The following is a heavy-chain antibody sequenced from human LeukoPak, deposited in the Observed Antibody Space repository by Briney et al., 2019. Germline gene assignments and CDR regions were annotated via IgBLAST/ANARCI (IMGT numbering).Heavy chain of an antibody. J-gene: IGHJ6*04. D-gene: IGHD3-9*01. CDR1: GFTFSNAW. CDR2: IKSKTDGGTT. CDR3: TTDRVDWLPAIGYYYYGMDV. Sequence: GGSLRLSCAASGFTFSNAWMSWVRQAPGKGLEWVGRIKSKTDGGTTDYAAPVKGRFTISRDDSKNTLYLQMNSLKSEDTAVYYCTTDRVDWLPAIGYYYYGMDVWGKGTTVPVSS. V-gene: IGHV3-15*01.